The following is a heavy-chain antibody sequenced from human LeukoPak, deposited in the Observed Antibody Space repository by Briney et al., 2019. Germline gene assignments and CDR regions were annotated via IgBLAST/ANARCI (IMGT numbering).Heavy chain of an antibody. CDR2: IYHSGST. Sequence: PSETLSLTCTVSGYSISSGYYWGWIRQPPGKGLEWIGSIYHSGSTYYNPSLKSRVTISVHTSKNQFSLKLSSVTAADTAVYYGARAVFSYCSGGSCPYFDYWGQGTLVTVSS. V-gene: IGHV4-38-2*02. CDR3: ARAVFSYCSGGSCPYFDY. D-gene: IGHD2-15*01. CDR1: GYSISSGYY. J-gene: IGHJ4*02.